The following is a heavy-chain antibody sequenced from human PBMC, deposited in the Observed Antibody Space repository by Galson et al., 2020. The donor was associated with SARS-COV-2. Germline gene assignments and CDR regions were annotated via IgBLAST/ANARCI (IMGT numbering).Heavy chain of an antibody. Sequence: GGSLRLSCAASGFTFSSYEMNWVRQAPGKGLEWVSYINSTGSTVYYADSVKGRFTISRDNAKKSLYLQMNSLRAEDTALYYCARDRSSSWYNWFDPWGKGTLVTGSS. V-gene: IGHV3-48*03. CDR1: GFTFSSYE. J-gene: IGHJ5*02. D-gene: IGHD6-13*01. CDR2: INSTGSTV. CDR3: ARDRSSSWYNWFDP.